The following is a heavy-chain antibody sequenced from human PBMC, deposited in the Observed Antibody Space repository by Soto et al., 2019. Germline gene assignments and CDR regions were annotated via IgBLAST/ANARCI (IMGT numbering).Heavy chain of an antibody. V-gene: IGHV1-18*04. Sequence: QVQLVQCGAEVKKPGASVKVSCKASGYTFTSYGISWVRQAPGQGLEWMGWISAYNGNTNYAQKLQGRVTMTTDTSTSTAYMELRSLRSDDTAVYYCARTGSYYDILTGYYSIYYGMDVWGQGTTVTVSS. J-gene: IGHJ6*02. CDR1: GYTFTSYG. CDR3: ARTGSYYDILTGYYSIYYGMDV. CDR2: ISAYNGNT. D-gene: IGHD3-9*01.